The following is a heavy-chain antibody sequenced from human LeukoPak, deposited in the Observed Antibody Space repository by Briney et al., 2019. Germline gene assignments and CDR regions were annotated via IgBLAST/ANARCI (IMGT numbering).Heavy chain of an antibody. D-gene: IGHD6-6*01. CDR3: ARSIAANPLFDY. CDR1: DGSISDYY. V-gene: IGHV4-59*08. Sequence: SETLSLTCTVSDGSISDYYWSWIRSPPGKALEWIGYIYYSGSTKYNPSLKSRVTISVDTSKNQFSLKLSSVTAADTAVYFCARSIAANPLFDYWAQGTLVTVSS. J-gene: IGHJ4*02. CDR2: IYYSGST.